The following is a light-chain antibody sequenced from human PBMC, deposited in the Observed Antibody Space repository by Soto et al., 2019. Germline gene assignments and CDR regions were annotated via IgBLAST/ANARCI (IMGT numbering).Light chain of an antibody. Sequence: EIVWTQSPGRLPLSPGDIATFSCNTSHPGSTSLSLYQLKPGQTPRLLIYGETCRAPGIPDRFSGSGSGTDFTLTINRLEPEDFAVYYCQRSGGSVSFGGGTKVDI. CDR2: GET. V-gene: IGKV3-20*01. CDR3: QRSGGSVS. CDR1: HPGSTS. J-gene: IGKJ4*01.